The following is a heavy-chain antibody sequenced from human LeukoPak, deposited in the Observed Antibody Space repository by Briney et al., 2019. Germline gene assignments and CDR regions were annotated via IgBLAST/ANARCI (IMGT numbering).Heavy chain of an antibody. CDR2: IYYSGST. J-gene: IGHJ4*02. Sequence: SETLSLICTVSGGSISSYYWSWIRQPPGKGLEWIGYIYYSGSTNYNPSLKSRVTISVDTSKNQFSLKLSSVTAADTAVYYCAREGGYGSGSYFTYWGQGTLVTVSS. CDR3: AREGGYGSGSYFTY. CDR1: GGSISSYY. V-gene: IGHV4-59*01. D-gene: IGHD3-10*01.